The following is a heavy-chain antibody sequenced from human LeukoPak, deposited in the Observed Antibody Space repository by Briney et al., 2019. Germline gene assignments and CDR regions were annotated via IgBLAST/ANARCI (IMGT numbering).Heavy chain of an antibody. J-gene: IGHJ3*02. CDR3: ARDRLYGNDAFDI. Sequence: SETLSLTCTVSAHSISSGYYWGWIRQPPGKGLEWIGSIYHSGSTYYNPSLKSRVTISVDTSKNQFSLRLSSVTAADTAVYYCARDRLYGNDAFDIWGQGTMVTVSS. V-gene: IGHV4-38-2*02. CDR1: AHSISSGYY. D-gene: IGHD4-17*01. CDR2: IYHSGST.